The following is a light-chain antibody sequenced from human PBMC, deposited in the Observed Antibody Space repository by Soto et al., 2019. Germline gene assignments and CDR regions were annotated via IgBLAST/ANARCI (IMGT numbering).Light chain of an antibody. J-gene: IGKJ1*01. CDR2: GAS. CDR3: QYYGSSPRT. V-gene: IGKV3-20*01. Sequence: EFVLTQSPGTLSLSPGERATLSCRASQSVSSSYLAWYQQKPGQAPRLLIYGASSRATGIPDRFSGSGSGTDFTLTISRLEPEDFAVYYCQYYGSSPRTFGQGTKVDIK. CDR1: QSVSSSY.